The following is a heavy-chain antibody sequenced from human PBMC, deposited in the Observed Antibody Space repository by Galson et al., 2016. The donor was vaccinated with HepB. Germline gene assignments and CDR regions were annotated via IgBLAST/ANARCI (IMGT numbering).Heavy chain of an antibody. CDR3: ARELLPRYFDRFYYYYGMDV. J-gene: IGHJ6*02. D-gene: IGHD3-9*01. V-gene: IGHV1-8*01. CDR1: GYTFTSYD. CDR2: MNPNSGNT. Sequence: SVKVSCKASGYTFTSYDINWVRQATGQGLEWMGWMNPNSGNTGYAQKFQGRVTMTRNTSISTAYMELSSLRSEDTAVYYCARELLPRYFDRFYYYYGMDVWGQGTTVTVSS.